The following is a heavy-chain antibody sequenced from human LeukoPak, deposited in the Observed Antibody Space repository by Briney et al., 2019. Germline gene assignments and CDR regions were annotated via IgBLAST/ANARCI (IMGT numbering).Heavy chain of an antibody. Sequence: GGSLRLSCAASGFTFSSYGMHWVRQAPGKGLEWVAVISYDGSNKYYADSVKGRFTISRDNSKNTLYLQMNSLRAEDTAVYYCAKDPRPYYYYSSGFMTDDYWGQGTLVTVSS. CDR2: ISYDGSNK. D-gene: IGHD3-22*01. CDR1: GFTFSSYG. CDR3: AKDPRPYYYYSSGFMTDDY. V-gene: IGHV3-30*18. J-gene: IGHJ4*02.